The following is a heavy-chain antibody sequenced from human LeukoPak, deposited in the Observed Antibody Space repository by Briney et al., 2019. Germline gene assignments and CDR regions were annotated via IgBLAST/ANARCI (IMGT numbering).Heavy chain of an antibody. D-gene: IGHD1-1*01. CDR2: TYYRSKWYN. Sequence: SQTLSLTCAISGDSDSSNNAAWNWSRQSPSRGLEWLGRTYYRSKWYNGYAVSVKSRITINPDTSKNQFSLQLNSVTPEDTAVYYCARGFGPAGTTSLDYWGQGTLVSVSS. CDR1: GDSDSSNNAA. V-gene: IGHV6-1*01. J-gene: IGHJ4*02. CDR3: ARGFGPAGTTSLDY.